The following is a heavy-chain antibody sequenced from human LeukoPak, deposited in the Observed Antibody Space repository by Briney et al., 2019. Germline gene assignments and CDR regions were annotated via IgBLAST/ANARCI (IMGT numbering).Heavy chain of an antibody. J-gene: IGHJ5*02. CDR3: ARLRIEAYWFDP. V-gene: IGHV4-59*01. Sequence: PSETLSLTCTVSGGSISSYYWSWIRQPPGKGLEWIGYIYYSGSTNYNPSLKSRVTISVDTSKNQFSLKLSSVTAADTAVYYCARLRIEAYWFDPWGQGTLVTVSS. CDR1: GGSISSYY. CDR2: IYYSGST. D-gene: IGHD3-16*01.